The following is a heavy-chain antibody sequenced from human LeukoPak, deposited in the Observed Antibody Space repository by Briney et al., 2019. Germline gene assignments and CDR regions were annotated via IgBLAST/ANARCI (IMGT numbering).Heavy chain of an antibody. D-gene: IGHD3-16*01. CDR3: ARVGEWLLDTDV. CDR2: IYGNGST. J-gene: IGHJ6*04. CDR1: GDPISDYC. Sequence: SETLSLTCTVSGDPISDYCWTWIRQPAGKGLEWIGRIYGNGSTNYNPSLKSRVAMSIDTSKMQFSLKLRSVTAADTAVYYCARVGEWLLDTDVWGKGTTVIVSS. V-gene: IGHV4-4*07.